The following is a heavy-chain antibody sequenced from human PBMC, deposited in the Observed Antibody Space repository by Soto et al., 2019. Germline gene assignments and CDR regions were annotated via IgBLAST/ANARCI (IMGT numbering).Heavy chain of an antibody. CDR3: AKGGPDGFCSGGRCYFDY. Sequence: GGSLRLSCAASGFTFDDYAMHWVRRVPGKGLVLVSSISWNSNIIGYADSVKGRFTISRDNAKNSLYLQMNSLRPEDTALFYCAKGGPDGFCSGGRCYFDYWGQGTLVTVSS. CDR1: GFTFDDYA. V-gene: IGHV3-9*01. D-gene: IGHD2-15*01. J-gene: IGHJ4*02. CDR2: ISWNSNII.